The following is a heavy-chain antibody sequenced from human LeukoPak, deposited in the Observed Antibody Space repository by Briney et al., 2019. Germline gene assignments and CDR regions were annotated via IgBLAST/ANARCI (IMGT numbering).Heavy chain of an antibody. CDR2: IGAFNGNT. V-gene: IGHV1-18*01. CDR1: GYTFTTYG. CDR3: SRVMDYYDTSAERSWYLDV. D-gene: IGHD3-22*01. Sequence: ASVKVSCKASGYTFTTYGLTWVRQAPGQGREWRGRIGAFNGNTNYAQHLLDRVAMTTDTSTSTPYMELKSLISDTTAIYYFSRVMDYYDTSAERSWYLDVWGGGTRLPVSS. J-gene: IGHJ2*01.